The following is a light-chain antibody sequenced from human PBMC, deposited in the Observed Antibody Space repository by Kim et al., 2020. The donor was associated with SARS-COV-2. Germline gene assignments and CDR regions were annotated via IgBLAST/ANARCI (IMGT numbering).Light chain of an antibody. CDR2: DAS. Sequence: EFVLTQSPGTLSLSPGERATLSCGASQSVASSYLAWYQQGPGQAPSLLIYDASNRATGIPDRFSGSGSGPDFSPTISTVEPEDFSVYYCQQYGSSHPTFGEGTKVDIK. CDR3: QQYGSSHPT. V-gene: IGKV3-20*01. CDR1: QSVASSY. J-gene: IGKJ1*01.